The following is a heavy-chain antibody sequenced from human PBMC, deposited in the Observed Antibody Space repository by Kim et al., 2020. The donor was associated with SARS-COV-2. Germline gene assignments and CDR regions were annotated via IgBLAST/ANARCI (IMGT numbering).Heavy chain of an antibody. D-gene: IGHD4-17*01. Sequence: QRFQGKVTMTRDTSTSTVYMEMSSLRSEDTAVYYCARQPTPYYYGMDVWGQGTTVTVSS. J-gene: IGHJ6*02. V-gene: IGHV1-46*01. CDR3: ARQPTPYYYGMDV.